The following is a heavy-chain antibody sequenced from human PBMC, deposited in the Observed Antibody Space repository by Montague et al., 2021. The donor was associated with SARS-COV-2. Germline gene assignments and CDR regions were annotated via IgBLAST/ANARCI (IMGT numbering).Heavy chain of an antibody. CDR3: ARGSEVWFGESNLMDV. Sequence: SETLSLTCAVYGGSFSGYYWSWIRQPPGKGLEWIGEINHSGSTNYNPSLKSRVTISVDTSKNQFSLKLSSVAAADTAVYYCARGSEVWFGESNLMDVWGQGTTVTVS. V-gene: IGHV4-34*01. CDR2: INHSGST. D-gene: IGHD3-10*01. J-gene: IGHJ6*02. CDR1: GGSFSGYY.